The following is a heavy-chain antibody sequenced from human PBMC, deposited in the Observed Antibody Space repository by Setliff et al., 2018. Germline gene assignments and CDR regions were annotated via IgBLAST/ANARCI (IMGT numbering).Heavy chain of an antibody. CDR1: GYSISSGFS. J-gene: IGHJ4*02. CDR2: ILFSGDT. CDR3: ARDPGFHSGTWCLGD. Sequence: PSETLSLTCAVSGYSISSGFSWVWIRQSPGKGLEWIRRILFSGDTYYNPSLNSRVTISADTSKNQFSLNLSSVTAADTAVYYCARDPGFHSGTWCLGDWGQGTQVTVSS. D-gene: IGHD2-8*01. V-gene: IGHV4-38-2*02.